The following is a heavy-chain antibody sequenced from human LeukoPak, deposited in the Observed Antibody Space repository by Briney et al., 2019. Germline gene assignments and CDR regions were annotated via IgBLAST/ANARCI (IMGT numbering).Heavy chain of an antibody. CDR2: IKQDGSEE. CDR3: ARDRYCSGGGCYSIGYFDY. J-gene: IGHJ4*02. CDR1: AFTFSNYW. Sequence: PGGSLRLSCEASAFTFSNYWMGWVRQAPGKGLEWVANIKQDGSEEYYVDSVKGRFTISRDNAKNSLYLQMNSLRAEDTAMYYCARDRYCSGGGCYSIGYFDYWGQGTLVTVSS. V-gene: IGHV3-7*01. D-gene: IGHD2-15*01.